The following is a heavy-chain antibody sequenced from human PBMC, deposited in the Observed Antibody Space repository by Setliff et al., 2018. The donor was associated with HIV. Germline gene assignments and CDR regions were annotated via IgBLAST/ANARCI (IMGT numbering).Heavy chain of an antibody. CDR1: GFTFSNAW. CDR2: IKSKEDGGTR. CDR3: TTGTRLVD. V-gene: IGHV3-15*01. D-gene: IGHD2-21*01. J-gene: IGHJ4*02. Sequence: PGGSLRLSCAASGFTFSNAWMTWLRQAPGKGLEWVGRIKSKEDGGTREYAAPVKGRFTISRDDSKNTLYLQMNSLKIEDTAVYYCTTGTRLVDWGQGALVTVSS.